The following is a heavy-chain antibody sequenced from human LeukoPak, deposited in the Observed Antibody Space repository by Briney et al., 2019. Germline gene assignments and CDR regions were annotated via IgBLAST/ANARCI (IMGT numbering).Heavy chain of an antibody. CDR2: IYYSGST. D-gene: IGHD3-16*01. CDR1: GGSISSGDYY. J-gene: IGHJ3*02. V-gene: IGHV4-30-4*01. CDR3: ARRNSVITFEECAFDI. Sequence: PSETLSLTCTVSGGSISSGDYYWSWIRQPPGKGLEWIGYIYYSGSTYYNPSLKSRVTISVDTSKNQFSLKLSSVTAADTAVYYCARRNSVITFEECAFDIWGQGTMVTVSS.